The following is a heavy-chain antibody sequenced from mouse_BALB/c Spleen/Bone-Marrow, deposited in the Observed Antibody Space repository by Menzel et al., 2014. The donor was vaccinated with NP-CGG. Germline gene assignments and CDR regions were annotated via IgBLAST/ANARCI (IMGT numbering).Heavy chain of an antibody. D-gene: IGHD2-1*01. CDR3: ARRGDYYGNYADY. J-gene: IGHJ4*01. CDR1: GYSITSGYS. CDR2: IRYSGST. V-gene: IGHV3-1*02. Sequence: VHLVESGPDLGKPSQSLSLTCTVTGYSITSGYSWHWIRQFPGNKLEWMGYIRYSGSTNYNPSLKSRISITRDTSKNHFFLQLNSVTTEDTATYYCARRGDYYGNYADYWGQRTSVTVSS.